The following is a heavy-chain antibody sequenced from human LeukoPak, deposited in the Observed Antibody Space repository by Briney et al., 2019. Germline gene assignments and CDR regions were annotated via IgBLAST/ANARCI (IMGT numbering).Heavy chain of an antibody. V-gene: IGHV4-34*01. D-gene: IGHD7-27*01. CDR2: INHSGST. J-gene: IGHJ3*02. Sequence: GSLRLSCATSGFTFTSYWMSWVRQPPGKGLEWIGEINHSGSTNYNPSLKSRVTISVDTSKNQFSLKLSSVTAADTAVYYCARESDWGLGRGDAFDIWGQGTMVTVSS. CDR1: GFTFTSYW. CDR3: ARESDWGLGRGDAFDI.